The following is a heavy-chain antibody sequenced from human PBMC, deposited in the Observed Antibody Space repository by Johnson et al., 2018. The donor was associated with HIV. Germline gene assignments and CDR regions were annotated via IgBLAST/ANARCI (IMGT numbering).Heavy chain of an antibody. CDR1: GFTFRTYA. CDR3: ARAVIVELPAGAFDI. J-gene: IGHJ3*02. D-gene: IGHD2-2*01. Sequence: QVKLVESGGGVVQPGRSLRLSCAASGFTFRTYAMHWVRQAPGKGLEWVAVISSDGTNKYYADSVKGRFTISRDNSKNTLYLQMNSLRAEDTAVFYCARAVIVELPAGAFDIWGPGTVVTVSS. V-gene: IGHV3-30*04. CDR2: ISSDGTNK.